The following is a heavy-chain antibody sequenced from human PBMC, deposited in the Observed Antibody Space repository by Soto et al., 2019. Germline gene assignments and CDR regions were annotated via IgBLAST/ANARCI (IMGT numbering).Heavy chain of an antibody. CDR3: ARAVIAAAVYWFDP. V-gene: IGHV4-59*01. J-gene: IGHJ5*02. D-gene: IGHD6-13*01. CDR1: GGSISSYY. CDR2: IYYSGST. Sequence: PSETLSLTCTVSGGSISSYYWSWIRQPPGKGLEWIGYIYYSGSTNYNPSLKSRVTISVDTSKNQFSLKLSSVTAADTAVYYCARAVIAAAVYWFDPWGQGTLVTVSS.